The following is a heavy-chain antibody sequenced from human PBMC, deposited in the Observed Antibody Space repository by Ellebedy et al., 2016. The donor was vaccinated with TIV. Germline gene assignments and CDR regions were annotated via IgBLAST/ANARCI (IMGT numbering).Heavy chain of an antibody. CDR3: ARVHCSITTCDYYYMDV. D-gene: IGHD1-1*01. CDR1: GGSVSRYF. Sequence: SETLSLTXTVSGGSVSRYFWSWIRQPAGKGLEWIGRILTSGSFNYNPSLMSRVTMSVVTSKNQISLRLNSVTTADTAVYYCARVHCSITTCDYYYMDVWGKGTTVTVSS. V-gene: IGHV4-4*07. CDR2: ILTSGSF. J-gene: IGHJ6*03.